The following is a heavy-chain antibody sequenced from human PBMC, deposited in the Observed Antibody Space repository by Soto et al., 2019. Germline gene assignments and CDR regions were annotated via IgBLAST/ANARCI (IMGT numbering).Heavy chain of an antibody. CDR2: IYWDDDK. D-gene: IGHD6-6*01. Sequence: QITLKESGHTLVKPTQMLTLTCTFSGFSLNTRGVGVGWIRQPPGGALEWIAPIYWDDDKRYSPSLRSRLTITKDTSKNQVVLTMTTMEPLDTGTYYCAHTYSSSPDDGFDVWGQGTRVTVSS. CDR1: GFSLNTRGVG. CDR3: AHTYSSSPDDGFDV. V-gene: IGHV2-5*02. J-gene: IGHJ3*01.